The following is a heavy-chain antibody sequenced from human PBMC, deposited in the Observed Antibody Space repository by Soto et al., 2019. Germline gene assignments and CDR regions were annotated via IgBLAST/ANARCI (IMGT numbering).Heavy chain of an antibody. CDR1: GFTFSSYG. CDR3: AKDLYDYGDYPLRNAFDI. V-gene: IGHV3-30*18. D-gene: IGHD4-17*01. CDR2: ISYDGSNK. Sequence: QVQLVESGGGVVQPGRSLRLSCAASGFTFSSYGMHWVRQAPGKGLEWVAVISYDGSNKYYADSVKGRFTISRDNSKNSLYLQMNSLGAEDTVVYYCAKDLYDYGDYPLRNAFDILGKGTMVTVSS. J-gene: IGHJ3*02.